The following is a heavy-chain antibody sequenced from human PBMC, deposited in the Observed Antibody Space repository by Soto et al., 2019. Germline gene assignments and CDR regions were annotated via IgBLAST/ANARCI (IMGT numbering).Heavy chain of an antibody. Sequence: GDSLRLSCVTSGFNINAYAMKRACLAPGKGLEWVSYICSSSVKIDYADSVKGRFTISRDNAKNSLFLQMNSLRDEDTAVYYCARDPSLGSNWYYYFDLWGQGT. CDR1: GFNINAYA. CDR3: ARDPSLGSNWYYYFDL. V-gene: IGHV3-48*02. J-gene: IGHJ4*02. D-gene: IGHD6-13*01. CDR2: ICSSSVKI.